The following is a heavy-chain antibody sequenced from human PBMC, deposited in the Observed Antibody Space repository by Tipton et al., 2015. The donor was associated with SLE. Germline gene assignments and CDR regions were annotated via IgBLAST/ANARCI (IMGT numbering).Heavy chain of an antibody. J-gene: IGHJ5*02. D-gene: IGHD1-26*01. CDR1: GGSISRGSYY. V-gene: IGHV4-61*09. Sequence: TLSLTCTVSGGSISRGSYYWSWIRQPAGKGLEWIGEINHSGSTNYNPSLKSRVTISVDTSKNQFSLKLSSVTAADTAVYYCARGLPATSWFDPWGQGTLVTVSS. CDR2: INHSGST. CDR3: ARGLPATSWFDP.